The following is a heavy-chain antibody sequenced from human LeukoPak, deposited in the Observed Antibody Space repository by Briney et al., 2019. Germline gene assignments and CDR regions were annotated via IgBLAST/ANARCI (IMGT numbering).Heavy chain of an antibody. CDR2: ISGSGGST. CDR1: GFTFSSYG. J-gene: IGHJ3*02. CDR3: AKEYYYGSGSYYNVEDAFDI. V-gene: IGHV3-23*01. Sequence: GGSLRLSCAASGFTFSSYGMSWVRQAPGKGLEWVSAISGSGGSTYYADSVKGRFTISRDNSKNTLYLQMNSLRAEGTAVYYCAKEYYYGSGSYYNVEDAFDIWGQGTMVTVSS. D-gene: IGHD3-10*01.